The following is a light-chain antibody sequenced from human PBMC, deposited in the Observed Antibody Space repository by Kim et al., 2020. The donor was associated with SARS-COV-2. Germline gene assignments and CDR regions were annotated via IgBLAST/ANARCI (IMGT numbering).Light chain of an antibody. CDR2: GAS. J-gene: IGKJ2*01. V-gene: IGKV3-15*01. CDR1: QSVSSK. CDR3: QQYNNWPPK. Sequence: CVSTGERANHSWRASQSVSSKVARYQQKPGQAPRLINDGASSRATGIPARFSGSGSGKEFTLNISSLQSEDFAVYYCQQYNNWPPKFGQGTKLEI.